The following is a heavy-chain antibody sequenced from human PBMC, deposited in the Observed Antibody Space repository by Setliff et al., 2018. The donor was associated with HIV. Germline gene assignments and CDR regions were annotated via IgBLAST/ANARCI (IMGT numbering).Heavy chain of an antibody. D-gene: IGHD2-2*01. V-gene: IGHV3-7*03. J-gene: IGHJ6*01. CDR1: GLTFSNYW. Sequence: GGSLRLSCAASGLTFSNYWISWVRQAPGKGLEWVANINQDGSAKYYVDSVKGRFTISRDNSKNTLHLQMDSLRVEDTAVYYCAQGRTTTWYDMDVWGQGTTVTVSS. CDR3: AQGRTTTWYDMDV. CDR2: INQDGSAK.